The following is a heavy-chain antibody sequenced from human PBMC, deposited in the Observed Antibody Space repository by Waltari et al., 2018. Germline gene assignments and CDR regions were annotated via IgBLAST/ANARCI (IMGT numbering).Heavy chain of an antibody. CDR1: GFPVRSNY. Sequence: EVQLVESGGGLVQPGGSLRLSCAASGFPVRSNYMTWVRQAPGNGLEWVFVIYNSGSTYYGDSVKGRFTISRDTFKNTVNLQMNSVRADDTAIYYCARAHSDYGDYAGAFDIWGQGTMVTVSS. D-gene: IGHD4-17*01. CDR3: ARAHSDYGDYAGAFDI. CDR2: IYNSGST. J-gene: IGHJ3*02. V-gene: IGHV3-66*01.